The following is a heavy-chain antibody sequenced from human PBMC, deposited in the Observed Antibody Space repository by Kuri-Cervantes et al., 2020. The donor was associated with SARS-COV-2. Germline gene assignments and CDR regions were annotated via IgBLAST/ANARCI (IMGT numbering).Heavy chain of an antibody. CDR1: GFPFNDYY. CDR3: ARDLRMGKSLDY. D-gene: IGHD3-16*01. CDR2: IRPSGGSK. J-gene: IGHJ4*02. Sequence: GESLKISCAASGFPFNDYYFTWIRQAPGKGLERVSSIRPSGGSKFYADSVKGRFTISRDDAKSSVYLQMNSLRGEDTAVYYCARDLRMGKSLDYWGQGALVTVSS. V-gene: IGHV3-11*04.